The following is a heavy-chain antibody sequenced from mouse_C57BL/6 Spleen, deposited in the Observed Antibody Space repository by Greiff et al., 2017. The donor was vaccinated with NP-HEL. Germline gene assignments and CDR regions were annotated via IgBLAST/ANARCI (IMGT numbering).Heavy chain of an antibody. CDR3: ARGGYDDYFDY. D-gene: IGHD2-2*01. J-gene: IGHJ2*01. CDR1: GYTFTSYW. Sequence: VQLQQPGAELVKPGASVKLSCKASGYTFTSYWMQWVKQRPGQGLEWIGEIDPSDSYTNYNQKFKGKATLTVDTSSSTAYMQLSSLTSEDSAVYYCARGGYDDYFDYWGQGTTLTVSS. CDR2: IDPSDSYT. V-gene: IGHV1-50*01.